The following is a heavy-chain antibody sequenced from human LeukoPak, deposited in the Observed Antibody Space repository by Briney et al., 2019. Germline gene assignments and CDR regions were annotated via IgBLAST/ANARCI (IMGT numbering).Heavy chain of an antibody. J-gene: IGHJ4*02. CDR3: ARFRHYYDSSAYYSFDY. Sequence: GGSLRLSCAASGFTLSSYEMNWVRQAPGKGLEWVSSISSSGNTIYYIDSVKGRLTISRDNAKNSLYLQMNSLRAEDTAVYYCARFRHYYDSSAYYSFDYWGQGTLVTVSS. D-gene: IGHD3-22*01. CDR2: ISSSGNTI. CDR1: GFTLSSYE. V-gene: IGHV3-48*03.